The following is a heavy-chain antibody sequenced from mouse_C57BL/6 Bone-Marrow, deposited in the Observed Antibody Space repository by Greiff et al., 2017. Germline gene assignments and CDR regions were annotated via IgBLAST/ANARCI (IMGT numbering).Heavy chain of an antibody. Sequence: DVMLVESGGGLVQPGGSLKLSCAASGFTFSDYGMAWVRQAPRKGPEWVAFISNLAYSIYYADTVTGRFTISRENAKNTLYLEMSSLRSEDTAMYYCARRGTTVVAPYWYFDVWGTGTTVTVSS. D-gene: IGHD1-1*01. CDR1: GFTFSDYG. V-gene: IGHV5-15*04. CDR3: ARRGTTVVAPYWYFDV. J-gene: IGHJ1*03. CDR2: ISNLAYSI.